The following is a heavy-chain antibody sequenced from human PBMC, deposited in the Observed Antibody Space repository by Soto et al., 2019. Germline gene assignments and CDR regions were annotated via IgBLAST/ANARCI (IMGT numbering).Heavy chain of an antibody. D-gene: IGHD3-22*01. CDR1: GYTFTSYG. J-gene: IGHJ4*02. CDR2: ISAYNGNT. V-gene: IGHV1-18*01. CDR3: ARLTVRYYDSSGYIILNPECGC. Sequence: APVEISCKAPGYTFTSYGISWVRQAPGQGLEWMGWISAYNGNTNYAQKLQGRVTMTTDTSTSTAYMELRRLRSDDTAVYYCARLTVRYYDSSGYIILNPECGCWGRGTRGIVSS.